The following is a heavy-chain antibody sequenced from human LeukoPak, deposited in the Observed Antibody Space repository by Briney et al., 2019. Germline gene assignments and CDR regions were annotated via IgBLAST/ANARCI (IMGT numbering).Heavy chain of an antibody. Sequence: GGSLRLSCAASGFTFTTCAMSWVRQPPGKGLEWVSTITVSGDNTFYADSVKGRFTISRDNSNNTLYLQMNSLRAEDTAVYYCAKGVAVADLNSWGQGTLVTVSS. D-gene: IGHD6-19*01. CDR3: AKGVAVADLNS. V-gene: IGHV3-23*01. CDR2: ITVSGDNT. CDR1: GFTFTTCA. J-gene: IGHJ4*02.